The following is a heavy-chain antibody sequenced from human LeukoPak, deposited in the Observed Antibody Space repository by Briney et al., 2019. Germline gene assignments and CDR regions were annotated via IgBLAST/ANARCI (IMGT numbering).Heavy chain of an antibody. Sequence: GASVKVSCKASGYTFTTYYILWVRQAPGQGLEWMGLINPSGGSTSYTQKFQVRVTMTRDTSTSTVYMELSSLRSDDTAVYYCARGAEGFDYWGQGTLVTVSS. CDR2: INPSGGST. CDR1: GYTFTTYY. D-gene: IGHD6-19*01. J-gene: IGHJ4*02. V-gene: IGHV1-46*01. CDR3: ARGAEGFDY.